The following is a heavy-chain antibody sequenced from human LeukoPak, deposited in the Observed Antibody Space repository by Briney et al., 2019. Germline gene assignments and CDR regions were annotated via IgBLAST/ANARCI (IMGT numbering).Heavy chain of an antibody. CDR3: ARDSRGDIAAAGTPDY. V-gene: IGHV3-30*01. Sequence: GGSLRLSCAASGFTFSSYAMHWVRQAPGKGLEWVAVISYDGSNKYYADSVKGRFTISRDNSKNTLYLQMNSLRAEDTAVYYCARDSRGDIAAAGTPDYWDQGTMVTVSS. J-gene: IGHJ4*02. CDR1: GFTFSSYA. CDR2: ISYDGSNK. D-gene: IGHD6-13*01.